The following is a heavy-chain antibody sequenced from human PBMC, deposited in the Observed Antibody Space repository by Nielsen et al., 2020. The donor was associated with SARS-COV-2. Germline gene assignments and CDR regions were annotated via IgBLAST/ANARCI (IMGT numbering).Heavy chain of an antibody. CDR3: ARQNPLFSTSRPVDW. Sequence: SETLSLTCAVSGGSVSSTDWWTCVRQSPGQGLAWLGAVSHSGGINYHPSLTSRVSISGDTSKNQFSLELRSVTAADTAIYYCARQNPLFSTSRPVDWWSQGTLVTVSS. V-gene: IGHV4-4*02. CDR1: GGSVSSTDW. J-gene: IGHJ4*02. CDR2: VSHSGGI. D-gene: IGHD6-6*01.